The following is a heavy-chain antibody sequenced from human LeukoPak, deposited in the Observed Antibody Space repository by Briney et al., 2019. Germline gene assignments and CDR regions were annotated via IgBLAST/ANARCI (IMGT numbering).Heavy chain of an antibody. CDR2: ISGSGGST. CDR1: GFTFSSYA. Sequence: PGGSLRLSCAASGFTFSSYAMSWVRQAPGKGLEWVSAISGSGGSTYYADSVKGRFTISRDNSKNTLYLQMNSLRAEDTAVYYCAKDLLYDSSGYSDLQGYWGQGTLVTVSS. D-gene: IGHD3-22*01. CDR3: AKDLLYDSSGYSDLQGY. V-gene: IGHV3-23*01. J-gene: IGHJ4*02.